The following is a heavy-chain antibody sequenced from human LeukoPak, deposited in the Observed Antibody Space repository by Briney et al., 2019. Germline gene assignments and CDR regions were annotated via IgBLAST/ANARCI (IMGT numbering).Heavy chain of an antibody. V-gene: IGHV3-21*01. J-gene: IGHJ4*02. Sequence: GGSLRLPCAASGFTFSSYSMNWVRQAPGKGLEWVSSISSSSSYIYYADSVKGRFTISRDNAKNSLYLQMNSLRAEDTAVYYCAREIEYSSSSPPPSWGQGTLVTVSS. D-gene: IGHD6-6*01. CDR2: ISSSSSYI. CDR3: AREIEYSSSSPPPS. CDR1: GFTFSSYS.